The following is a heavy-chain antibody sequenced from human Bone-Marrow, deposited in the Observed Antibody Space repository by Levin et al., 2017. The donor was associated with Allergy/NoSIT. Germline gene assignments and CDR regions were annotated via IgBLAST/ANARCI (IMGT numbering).Heavy chain of an antibody. D-gene: IGHD3-10*01. CDR1: GYSFSSSSYW. Sequence: RGESLKISCQGSGYSFSSSSYWLAWVRQMPGEGLEWMGIIYPGDSDTRYSPSFQGQVTISADKSVSTAYLQWSSLKASDTAMYYCARQTGSGSYTDTFDIWGQGTMVTVSS. J-gene: IGHJ3*02. CDR3: ARQTGSGSYTDTFDI. V-gene: IGHV5-51*01. CDR2: IYPGDSDT.